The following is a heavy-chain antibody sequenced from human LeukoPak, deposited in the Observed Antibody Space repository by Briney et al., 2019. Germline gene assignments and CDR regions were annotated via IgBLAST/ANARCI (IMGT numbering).Heavy chain of an antibody. Sequence: SETLSLTCTVSGGSISSSSYYWGWIRQPPGKGLEWIGRIYYSGSTYYNPSLKSRVTISVDTSKNRFSLKLSHVTAADTAVYYCARVPSAKGARHYYYYYYMDVWGKGTTVTVSS. CDR1: GGSISSSSYY. J-gene: IGHJ6*03. CDR3: ARVPSAKGARHYYYYYYMDV. D-gene: IGHD2-2*01. CDR2: IYYSGST. V-gene: IGHV4-39*01.